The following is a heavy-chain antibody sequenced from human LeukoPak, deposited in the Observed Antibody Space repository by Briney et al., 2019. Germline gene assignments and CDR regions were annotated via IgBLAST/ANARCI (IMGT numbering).Heavy chain of an antibody. V-gene: IGHV4-4*07. CDR1: GGSISSYY. Sequence: SETLSLTCTVSGGSISSYYWSWIRQPAGKGLEWMGRIDTSGSTNYNPSLKSRVTMSVDTSKNQFSLKLSSVTAADTAVYYCARGVYSSSQYYFDYWGQGTLVTVSS. D-gene: IGHD6-6*01. CDR2: IDTSGST. J-gene: IGHJ4*02. CDR3: ARGVYSSSQYYFDY.